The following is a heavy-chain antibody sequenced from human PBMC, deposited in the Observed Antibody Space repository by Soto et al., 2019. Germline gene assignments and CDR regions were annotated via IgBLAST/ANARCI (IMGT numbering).Heavy chain of an antibody. CDR3: ARDRLWAASYYYYGMDV. D-gene: IGHD6-25*01. CDR2: IYYSGRT. J-gene: IGHJ6*02. Sequence: QVQLQESGPGLVKPSQTLSLTCTVSGGSISSGGYYWSWIRQHPGKGLEWIGYIYYSGRTYYHPSLKSRVTISVDTSKNQSSLKLSSVTAADTAVYYCARDRLWAASYYYYGMDVWGQGTTVTVAS. CDR1: GGSISSGGYY. V-gene: IGHV4-31*03.